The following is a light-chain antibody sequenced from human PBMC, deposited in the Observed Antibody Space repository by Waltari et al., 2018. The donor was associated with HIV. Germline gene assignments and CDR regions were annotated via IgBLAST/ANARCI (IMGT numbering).Light chain of an antibody. Sequence: QSVLTQPPSVSGAPGQSVTIPCTGSSSNIGSGYDVHWFQQCPRRAPKLLLYGNNNRPSGVPDRFSASKFGASVYLAITGLQPDDEADYYCQSYDTSRSARVFGGGTKLTVL. CDR3: QSYDTSRSARV. CDR1: SSNIGSGYD. J-gene: IGLJ3*02. CDR2: GNN. V-gene: IGLV1-40*01.